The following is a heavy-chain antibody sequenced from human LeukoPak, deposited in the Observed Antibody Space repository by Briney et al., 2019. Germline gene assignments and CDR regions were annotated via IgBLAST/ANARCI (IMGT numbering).Heavy chain of an antibody. V-gene: IGHV1-18*01. D-gene: IGHD6-19*01. CDR2: ISVYNGNT. Sequence: ASVKVSCKASGDTFSSFGISWVRQAPGQGLEWMGWISVYNGNTVYAQKIQGRVTMTTDTSTGTTYMDLRSLRSDDTAVYYCARDAPRIAVAGAEYFQHWGQGTLVTVSS. J-gene: IGHJ1*01. CDR3: ARDAPRIAVAGAEYFQH. CDR1: GDTFSSFG.